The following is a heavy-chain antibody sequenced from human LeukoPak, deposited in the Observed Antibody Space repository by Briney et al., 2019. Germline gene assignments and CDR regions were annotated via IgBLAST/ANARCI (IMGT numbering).Heavy chain of an antibody. CDR1: GGSISRYY. D-gene: IGHD6-13*01. J-gene: IGHJ5*02. CDR2: IYYSGST. Sequence: SETLSLTCTVAGGSISRYYWSWVRQPPGKGLEWIGYIYYSGSTNYNPSLKSRATISVDTSKNQFSLKLSSVTAADTAVYYCARVGLAAAGRGKWFDPWGQGTLVTVSS. V-gene: IGHV4-59*01. CDR3: ARVGLAAAGRGKWFDP.